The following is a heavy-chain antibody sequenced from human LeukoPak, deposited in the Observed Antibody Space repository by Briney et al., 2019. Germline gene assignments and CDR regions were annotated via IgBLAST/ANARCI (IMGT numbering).Heavy chain of an antibody. CDR3: AREFQHFDYGVGGPIEM. Sequence: QPGGSLRLSCAASGFTFSSYAMSWVRQAPGKGLEWVSGINWNGGSTGYADSVKGRFTISRDNAKNSLYLQMNSLRAEDTALYYCAREFQHFDYGVGGPIEMGGQGTLVTVSS. CDR1: GFTFSSYA. V-gene: IGHV3-20*04. D-gene: IGHD4-17*01. CDR2: INWNGGST. J-gene: IGHJ4*02.